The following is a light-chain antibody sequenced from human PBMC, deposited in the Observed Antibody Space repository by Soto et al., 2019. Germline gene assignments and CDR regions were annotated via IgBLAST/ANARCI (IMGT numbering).Light chain of an antibody. Sequence: EIVLTQSPATLSLSPGERATLSCRASQSVSSYLAWYQQQPGQAPRLLIYGASNRATGIPARFSGSGSGTDFTLTISSLEPEDSAVYSCQQRSDWPITFGQGTRLEIK. J-gene: IGKJ5*01. CDR1: QSVSSY. CDR2: GAS. V-gene: IGKV3-11*01. CDR3: QQRSDWPIT.